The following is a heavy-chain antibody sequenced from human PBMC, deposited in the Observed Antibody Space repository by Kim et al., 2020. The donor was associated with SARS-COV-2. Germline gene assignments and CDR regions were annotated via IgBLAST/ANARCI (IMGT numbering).Heavy chain of an antibody. Sequence: AAPVKGRFTISRDDSKNTLYLQMTSLKTEDTAVYYCTTDLIGIVGATTDYWGQGTLVTVSS. J-gene: IGHJ4*02. D-gene: IGHD1-26*01. V-gene: IGHV3-15*01. CDR3: TTDLIGIVGATTDY.